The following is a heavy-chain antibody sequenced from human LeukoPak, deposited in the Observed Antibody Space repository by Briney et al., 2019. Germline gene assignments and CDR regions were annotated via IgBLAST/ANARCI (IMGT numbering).Heavy chain of an antibody. CDR3: ARRPDDFGGGYYFDY. CDR1: GFTLSSYA. D-gene: IGHD3-3*01. CDR2: ISGSGGST. V-gene: IGHV3-23*01. J-gene: IGHJ4*02. Sequence: GGSLRLSCAASGFTLSSYAMSWVRQAPGKGLEWVSAISGSGGSTYYADSVKGRFTISRDNSKNTLYLQMNSLRAEDTAVYYCARRPDDFGGGYYFDYWGQGTLVTVSS.